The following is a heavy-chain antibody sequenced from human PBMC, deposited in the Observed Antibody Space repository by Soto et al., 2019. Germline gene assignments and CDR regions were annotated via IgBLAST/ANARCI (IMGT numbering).Heavy chain of an antibody. J-gene: IGHJ6*02. Sequence: QVQLVESGGGVVQPGRSLRLSCAASGFTFSSYGMHWVRQAPGKGLEWVAVIWYDGSNKYYADSVKGRFTISRDNSKTRMYLQMNSLRAEDTAVYYCARDIGYGSGSYYNVYYYYGMDVWGQGTTDTVSS. CDR2: IWYDGSNK. V-gene: IGHV3-33*01. CDR1: GFTFSSYG. D-gene: IGHD3-10*01. CDR3: ARDIGYGSGSYYNVYYYYGMDV.